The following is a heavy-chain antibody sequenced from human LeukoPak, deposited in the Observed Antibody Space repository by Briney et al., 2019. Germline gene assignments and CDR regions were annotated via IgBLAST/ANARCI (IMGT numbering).Heavy chain of an antibody. V-gene: IGHV3-23*01. CDR1: GFTFSSYA. J-gene: IGHJ2*01. Sequence: GGSLRLSCAASGFTFSSYAMSWVRQAPGKGLEWVSTISGSGGSTYYADSVKGRFTISRDNFKNTLYLQMNSLRAEDTAVYYCAKLGYDSSGYYPDAFDIWGRGTLVTVSS. CDR3: AKLGYDSSGYYPDAFDI. D-gene: IGHD3-22*01. CDR2: ISGSGGST.